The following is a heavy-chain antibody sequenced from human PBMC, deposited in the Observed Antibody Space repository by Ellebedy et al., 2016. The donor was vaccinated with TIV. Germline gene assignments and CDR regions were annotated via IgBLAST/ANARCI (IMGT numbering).Heavy chain of an antibody. J-gene: IGHJ3*02. CDR3: ARDQLMDLGDIVVVVAATPRDAFDI. CDR2: ISSSSSYI. V-gene: IGHV3-21*05. Sequence: PGGSLRLSCAASGFTFSSYSMNWVRQAPGKGLEWVSYISSSSSYIYYADSVKGRFTISRDNAKNSLYLQMNSLRAEDTAVYYWARDQLMDLGDIVVVVAATPRDAFDIWGQGTMVTVSS. CDR1: GFTFSSYS. D-gene: IGHD2-15*01.